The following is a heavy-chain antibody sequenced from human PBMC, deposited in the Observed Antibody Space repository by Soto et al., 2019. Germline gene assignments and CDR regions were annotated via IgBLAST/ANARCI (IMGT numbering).Heavy chain of an antibody. Sequence: SVKVSCKASGGTFSSYTISWVRQAPGQGLEWMGRIIPILGIANYAQKFQGRVTITADKSTSTAYMELSSLRSEDTAVYYCARVVVVAATENWFDPWGQGTLVTVSS. CDR3: ARVVVVAATENWFDP. V-gene: IGHV1-69*02. D-gene: IGHD2-15*01. CDR2: IIPILGIA. J-gene: IGHJ5*02. CDR1: GGTFSSYT.